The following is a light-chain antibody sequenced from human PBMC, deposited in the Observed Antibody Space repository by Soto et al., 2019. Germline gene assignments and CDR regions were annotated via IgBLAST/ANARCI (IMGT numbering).Light chain of an antibody. CDR2: GNS. V-gene: IGLV1-40*01. Sequence: QSVLTQPPSVSGAPGQRVTISCTGSSSNIGAGYDVHWYQQLPGTAPKLLIYGNSNRPSGAPDRFSGSKSGTSASLAITGLQAEDEADYYCQSYDSSLRVFGGGTKLTVL. J-gene: IGLJ2*01. CDR1: SSNIGAGYD. CDR3: QSYDSSLRV.